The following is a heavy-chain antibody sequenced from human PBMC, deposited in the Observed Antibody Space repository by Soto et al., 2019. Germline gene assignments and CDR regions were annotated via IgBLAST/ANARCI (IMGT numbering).Heavy chain of an antibody. CDR3: ARWGAVAGFDY. CDR1: GYTFTSYY. CDR2: INPSGGST. Sequence: ASVKVSCKSSGYTFTSYYMHWVRQAPGQGLEWMGIINPSGGSTSYAQKFQGRVTMTRDTSTSTVYMELSSLRSEDTAVYYCARWGAVAGFDYWGQGTLVTVSS. V-gene: IGHV1-46*01. D-gene: IGHD6-19*01. J-gene: IGHJ4*02.